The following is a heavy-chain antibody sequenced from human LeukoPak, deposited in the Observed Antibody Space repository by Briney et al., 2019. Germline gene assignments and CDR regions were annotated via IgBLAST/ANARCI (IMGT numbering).Heavy chain of an antibody. D-gene: IGHD2-8*01. J-gene: IGHJ5*02. CDR2: IYPGDSDT. CDR1: GYRFTTYW. CDR3: ARLGTNAVFFDP. Sequence: GEPLKISCQGSGYRFTTYWIGWVRQLPGKGLEWMGIIYPGDSDTRYSPSFQGQVTISADKSISTAYLQWSSLKASDTAMYYCARLGTNAVFFDPWGQGTLVTVSS. V-gene: IGHV5-51*01.